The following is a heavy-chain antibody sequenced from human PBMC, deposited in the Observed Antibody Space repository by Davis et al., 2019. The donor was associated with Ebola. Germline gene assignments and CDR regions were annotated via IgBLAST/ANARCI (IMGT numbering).Heavy chain of an antibody. CDR1: GGSISSYY. CDR3: ARVETTTLEWLWWFDP. D-gene: IGHD3-3*01. CDR2: IYYSGST. V-gene: IGHV4-59*01. Sequence: LRLSCTVSGGSISSYYWSWIRQPPGKGLEWIGYIYYSGSTNYNPSLKSRVTISVDTSKNQFSLKLSSVTAADTAVYYCARVETTTLEWLWWFDPWGQGTLVTVSS. J-gene: IGHJ5*02.